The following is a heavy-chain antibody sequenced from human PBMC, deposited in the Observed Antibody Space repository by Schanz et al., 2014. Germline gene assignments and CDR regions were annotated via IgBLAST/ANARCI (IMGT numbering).Heavy chain of an antibody. CDR1: GFTFSSHS. D-gene: IGHD3-22*01. J-gene: IGHJ6*02. Sequence: EVQLVESGGGLVQPGGSLRLSCAASGFTFSSHSMNWVRQAPGQGLEWLSYISGSGNTIYYADSVKGRFTISRDNAKNSLSLQMDRLRAEDTAVYYCAKIRYDSSGYYLPYYGMDVWGQGTTVIVSS. CDR2: ISGSGNTI. CDR3: AKIRYDSSGYYLPYYGMDV. V-gene: IGHV3-48*01.